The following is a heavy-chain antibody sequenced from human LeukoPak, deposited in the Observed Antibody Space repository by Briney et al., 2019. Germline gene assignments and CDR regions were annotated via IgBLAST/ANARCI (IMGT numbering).Heavy chain of an antibody. Sequence: SETLSLTCTVSGGXISSSSYYWGWLRQPPGKGLEWGGSIYYSGSTYYNSSLKSLVTISVDTSKNQFSLKLSSVTAADTAVYYCARHPIVVVPAAMVDYWGQGTLVTVSS. V-gene: IGHV4-39*01. D-gene: IGHD2-2*01. CDR3: ARHPIVVVPAAMVDY. J-gene: IGHJ4*02. CDR1: GGXISSSSYY. CDR2: IYYSGST.